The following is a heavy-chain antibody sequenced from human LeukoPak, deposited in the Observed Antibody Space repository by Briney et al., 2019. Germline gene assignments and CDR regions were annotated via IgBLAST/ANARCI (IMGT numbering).Heavy chain of an antibody. Sequence: GGSLRLSCAASGFTFSNYAMSWVRQAPGKGLEWVGRIKSKVAGGTTDYAAPVQGRFTISRDDSQNTLYLQMNDLKTEDTALYYCTTQHTFYYDSSGYYRGFDKWGQGTLVTVSS. CDR1: GFTFSNYA. CDR3: TTQHTFYYDSSGYYRGFDK. V-gene: IGHV3-15*01. J-gene: IGHJ4*02. CDR2: IKSKVAGGTT. D-gene: IGHD3-22*01.